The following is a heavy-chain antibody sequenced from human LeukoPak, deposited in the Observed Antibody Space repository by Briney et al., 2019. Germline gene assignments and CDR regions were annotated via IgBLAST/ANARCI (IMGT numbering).Heavy chain of an antibody. Sequence: GGSLRLSCAASGFTVSTNFMSWVRQAPGKGLEWVSVICACGDTYYADSVKGRFTISRDNSKNTLYLQMNSLRAEDTAVYYCARSGSGWFDYWGQGTLVTLST. J-gene: IGHJ4*02. V-gene: IGHV3-53*01. D-gene: IGHD6-19*01. CDR3: ARSGSGWFDY. CDR2: ICACGDT. CDR1: GFTVSTNF.